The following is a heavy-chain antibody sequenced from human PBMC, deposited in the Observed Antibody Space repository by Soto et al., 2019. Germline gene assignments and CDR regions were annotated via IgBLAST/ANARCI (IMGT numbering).Heavy chain of an antibody. CDR3: ARVEASPTMIVEGNSRFGP. V-gene: IGHV1-69*12. CDR1: GGTFSSYA. D-gene: IGHD3-22*01. Sequence: QVQLVQSGAEVKKPGSSVKVSCKASGGTFSSYAISWVRQAPGQGLEWMGGIIPIFGTANYAQKFQGRVTITADESTSTAYMDLSSLRSEYTAVYYCARVEASPTMIVEGNSRFGPWGQGTLVTVSS. CDR2: IIPIFGTA. J-gene: IGHJ5*02.